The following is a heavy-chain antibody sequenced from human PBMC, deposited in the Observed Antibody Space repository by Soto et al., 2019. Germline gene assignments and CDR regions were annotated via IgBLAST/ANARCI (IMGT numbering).Heavy chain of an antibody. CDR2: IIAGSGNT. V-gene: IGHV1-3*05. J-gene: IGHJ5*02. CDR3: ARTDLVLSPVGKGWFDT. Sequence: QVQLVQSGAEEQKPGASVKVSCKASGYTFTSYAIHWVRQAPGQGLEWMGWIIAGSGNTKYSEKFQGRVTITRDTSASTAYMKLSSLRFDATAFYFCARTDLVLSPVGKGWFDTWGQGTLVSVSS. D-gene: IGHD2-8*02. CDR1: GYTFTSYA.